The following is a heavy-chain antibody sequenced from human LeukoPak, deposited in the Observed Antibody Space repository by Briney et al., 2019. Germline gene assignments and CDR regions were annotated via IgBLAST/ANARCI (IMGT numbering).Heavy chain of an antibody. Sequence: GGSLRLSCAASGFTFSSYGMHWVRQAPGKGLEWVAFIRYDGSNKYYADSVKGQFTISRDNSKNTLYLQMNSLRAEDTAVYYCAKTYDFWSGYYFRVIDYWGQGTLVTVSS. J-gene: IGHJ4*02. CDR1: GFTFSSYG. D-gene: IGHD3-3*01. CDR2: IRYDGSNK. V-gene: IGHV3-30*02. CDR3: AKTYDFWSGYYFRVIDY.